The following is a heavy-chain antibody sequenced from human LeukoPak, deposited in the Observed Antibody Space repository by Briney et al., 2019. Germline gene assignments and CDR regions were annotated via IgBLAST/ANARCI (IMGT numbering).Heavy chain of an antibody. CDR3: AKVDSSGWSYFDY. J-gene: IGHJ4*02. CDR2: IKQDGSEK. D-gene: IGHD6-19*01. Sequence: GGSLRLSCAASGFTFSSYWMSWVRQTPGKGLEWVANIKQDGSEKYYVDSVKGRFIISRDNSKNTLYLVMSSLRAEDTAVYYCAKVDSSGWSYFDYWGQGTLVTVSS. V-gene: IGHV3-7*05. CDR1: GFTFSSYW.